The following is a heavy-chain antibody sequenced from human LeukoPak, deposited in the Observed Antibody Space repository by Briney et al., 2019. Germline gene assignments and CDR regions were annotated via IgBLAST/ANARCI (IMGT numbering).Heavy chain of an antibody. Sequence: SETLSLTCTVSGGSISSYYWSWIRQPPGKGLEWIGEIYHSGSTNYNPSLKSRVTISVDKSKNQFSLKLSSVTAADTAVYYCASGRAAAANSYWYFDLWGRGTLVTVSS. D-gene: IGHD2-2*01. CDR2: IYHSGST. J-gene: IGHJ2*01. V-gene: IGHV4-59*12. CDR3: ASGRAAAANSYWYFDL. CDR1: GGSISSYY.